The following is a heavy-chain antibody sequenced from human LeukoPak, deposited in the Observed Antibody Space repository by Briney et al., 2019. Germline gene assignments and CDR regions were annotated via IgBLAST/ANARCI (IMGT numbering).Heavy chain of an antibody. CDR1: GFTFSSYA. CDR2: ISYDGSNK. CDR3: ASHYDSSGYYSQYYFDY. V-gene: IGHV3-30-3*01. Sequence: GGSLRLSCAASGFTFSSYAMHWVRQAPGKGLEWVAVISYDGSNKYYADSAKGRFTISRDNSKNTLYLQMNSLRAEDTAVYYCASHYDSSGYYSQYYFDYWGQGTLVTVSS. D-gene: IGHD3-22*01. J-gene: IGHJ4*02.